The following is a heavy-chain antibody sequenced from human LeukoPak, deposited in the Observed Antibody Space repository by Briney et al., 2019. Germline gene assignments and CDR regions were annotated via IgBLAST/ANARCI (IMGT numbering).Heavy chain of an antibody. CDR3: ARDVHGDYGSGWFDP. D-gene: IGHD4-17*01. J-gene: IGHJ5*02. V-gene: IGHV1-69*05. CDR2: IMPLFGTA. Sequence: GASVKVSCKTSGGTFNNSGIRWVRQAPGQGLEWLGGIMPLFGTAGYAQKFQGRVTITKDESTRTVYLELTSLTSDDTAVYYCARDVHGDYGSGWFDPWGQGTLVSVSS. CDR1: GGTFNNSG.